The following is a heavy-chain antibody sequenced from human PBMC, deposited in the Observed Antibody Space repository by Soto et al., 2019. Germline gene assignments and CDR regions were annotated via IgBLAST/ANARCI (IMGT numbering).Heavy chain of an antibody. V-gene: IGHV4-30-2*01. CDR1: GGSISSGGYS. J-gene: IGHJ4*02. CDR2: IYHSGST. CDR3: ARDPGR. Sequence: PSETLSLTCAGSGGSISSGGYSWSWIRQPPGKGLEWIGYIYHSGSTYYNPSLKSRVTISVDRSKNQFSLKLSSVTAADTAVYYCARDPGRWGQGTLVTVSS.